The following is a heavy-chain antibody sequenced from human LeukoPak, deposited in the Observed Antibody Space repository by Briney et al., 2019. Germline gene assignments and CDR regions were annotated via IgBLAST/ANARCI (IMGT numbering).Heavy chain of an antibody. CDR1: GGSIRSYY. CDR3: ARQGSSNSADWFDP. V-gene: IGHV4-4*07. D-gene: IGHD4-11*01. CDR2: IHSSGST. J-gene: IGHJ5*02. Sequence: SETLSLTCTVSGGSIRSYYWSWIRQPAGKGLEWIGRIHSSGSTNYNPSLKSRVTMSVDTSKNQFSLKLSSVTAADTAVYYCARQGSSNSADWFDPWGQGTLVTVSS.